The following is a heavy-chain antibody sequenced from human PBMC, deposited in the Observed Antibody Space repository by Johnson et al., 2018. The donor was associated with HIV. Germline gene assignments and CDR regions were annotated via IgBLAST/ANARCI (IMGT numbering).Heavy chain of an antibody. Sequence: VESGGGVVQPGRSLRLSCAASGFTFSSYGMHWVRQAPGKGLEWVAVISYDGSNKYYADSVKGRFTISRDNSKNTLYLQMNSLRAEDTAGYYCAKGENDYGDYGLDAFDIWGQGTMVTVSS. CDR1: GFTFSSYG. V-gene: IGHV3-30*18. CDR3: AKGENDYGDYGLDAFDI. CDR2: ISYDGSNK. D-gene: IGHD4-17*01. J-gene: IGHJ3*02.